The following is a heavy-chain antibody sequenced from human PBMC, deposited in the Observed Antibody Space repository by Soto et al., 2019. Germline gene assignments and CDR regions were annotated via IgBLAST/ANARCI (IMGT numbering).Heavy chain of an antibody. J-gene: IGHJ5*02. V-gene: IGHV1-3*01. Sequence: QVQLVQSGAEVKKPGTSVKVSCKASGYSFATYAIHWVRQAPGQGLEWMGWINPATGNTEYSDKFQDRVTFTRDTSATIAYMELRGLRSEDTAVYYCARRYKSAGWLEPWGQGTLVTVSS. CDR1: GYSFATYA. CDR2: INPATGNT. CDR3: ARRYKSAGWLEP. D-gene: IGHD1-1*01.